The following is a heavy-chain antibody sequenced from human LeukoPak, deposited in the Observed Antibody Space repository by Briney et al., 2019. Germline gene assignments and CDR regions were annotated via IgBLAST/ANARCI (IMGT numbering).Heavy chain of an antibody. D-gene: IGHD2-21*02. CDR2: INTSGGRT. Sequence: GGSLRLSCAASGFSFTTYDMSWVRQAPGTGLEWVSGINTSGGRTYYADSVKGRFTISRDNSKHTVDLQMNSLRSEDTAVYYCVKGEPSAYCGGDCFSWGQGTLVTVSS. V-gene: IGHV3-23*01. J-gene: IGHJ5*02. CDR1: GFSFTTYD. CDR3: VKGEPSAYCGGDCFS.